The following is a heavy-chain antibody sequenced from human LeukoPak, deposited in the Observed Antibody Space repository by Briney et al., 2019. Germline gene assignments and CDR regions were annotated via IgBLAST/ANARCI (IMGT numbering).Heavy chain of an antibody. CDR3: ARSGSYYVWYFDL. CDR2: INSDGSST. D-gene: IGHD1-26*01. Sequence: GGSLRLSCAASGFTFSSYWMHWVRQAPGKGLVWVPRINSDGSSTSYADSVKGRFTISRDNAKNTLYLQMNSLRAEDTAVYYCARSGSYYVWYFDLWGRGTLVTVSS. J-gene: IGHJ2*01. CDR1: GFTFSSYW. V-gene: IGHV3-74*01.